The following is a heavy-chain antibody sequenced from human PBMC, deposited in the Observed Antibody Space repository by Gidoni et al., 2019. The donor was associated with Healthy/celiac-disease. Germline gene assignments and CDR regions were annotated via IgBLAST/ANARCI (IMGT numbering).Heavy chain of an antibody. V-gene: IGHV3-15*07. CDR3: TTVEPAAGTYYGMDV. D-gene: IGHD6-13*01. J-gene: IGHJ6*02. CDR1: GFTFSTAW. Sequence: EVQLVESGGGLVTPGGSLRLSCAASGFTFSTAWMNWVRQAPGKGLEWVGRIKSKTDGGTTDYAAPVKGRFTISRDDSKNTLYLQMNSLKTEDTAVYYCTTVEPAAGTYYGMDVWGQGTTVTVSS. CDR2: IKSKTDGGTT.